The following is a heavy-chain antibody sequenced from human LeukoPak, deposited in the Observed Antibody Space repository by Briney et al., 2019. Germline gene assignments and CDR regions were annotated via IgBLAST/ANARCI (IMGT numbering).Heavy chain of an antibody. CDR1: GFTFSSYA. Sequence: PGGSLRLSCAASGFTFSSYAMSWVRQAPGKGLEWVSAISGGGGSTYYADSVKGRFTISRDNSRNTLYLQMNSLRAEDTAVYYCAKGGSFYYDTSGYLYWGQGTLVTVSS. J-gene: IGHJ4*02. CDR2: ISGGGGST. D-gene: IGHD3-22*01. CDR3: AKGGSFYYDTSGYLY. V-gene: IGHV3-23*01.